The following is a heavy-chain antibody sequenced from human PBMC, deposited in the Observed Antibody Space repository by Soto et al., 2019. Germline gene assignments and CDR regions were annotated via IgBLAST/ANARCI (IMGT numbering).Heavy chain of an antibody. CDR2: TYYRSKWYN. Sequence: QSSPLLCGFSGGSVSRHSSSWTCIRPTPSRCLAWRGRTYYRSKWYNDYAVSVKSRITINPDTSKNQFSLQLNSVTPEDTAVYYCARGFNRAVAGTENYYHGMDVRGQGTTVTVSS. CDR1: GGSVSRHSSS. D-gene: IGHD6-19*01. J-gene: IGHJ6*02. CDR3: ARGFNRAVAGTENYYHGMDV. V-gene: IGHV6-1*01.